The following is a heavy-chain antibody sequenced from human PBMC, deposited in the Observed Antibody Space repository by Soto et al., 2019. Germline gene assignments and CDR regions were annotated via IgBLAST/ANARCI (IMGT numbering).Heavy chain of an antibody. CDR1: GYSFTSYW. V-gene: IGHV5-51*01. Sequence: GESLKISCKGSGYSFTSYWIGWVRQMPGKGLEWMGIIYPGDSDTRYSPSFQGQVTISADKSISTAYLQWSSLKASDTAMYYCARRSDYYDSRGLLGYWGQGTLVTVSS. J-gene: IGHJ4*02. CDR3: ARRSDYYDSRGLLGY. D-gene: IGHD3-22*01. CDR2: IYPGDSDT.